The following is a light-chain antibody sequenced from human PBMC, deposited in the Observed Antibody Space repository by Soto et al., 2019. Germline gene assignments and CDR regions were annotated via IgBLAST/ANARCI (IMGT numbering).Light chain of an antibody. J-gene: IGKJ1*01. V-gene: IGKV3-11*01. CDR1: QSVSSS. Sequence: EIVLTQSPATLSLSPGQRATLSCRASQSVSSSLAWYQQKPGQAPRLLIYDASNRATGVPARFSGSGSGTDYTLPISSLEPDDVAVNYCQQRGNWPPWTFGQGTKVEIK. CDR2: DAS. CDR3: QQRGNWPPWT.